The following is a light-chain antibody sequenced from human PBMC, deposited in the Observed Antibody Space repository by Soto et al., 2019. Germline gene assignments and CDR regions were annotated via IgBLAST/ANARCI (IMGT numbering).Light chain of an antibody. J-gene: IGKJ1*01. CDR3: QKHGSSPVT. Sequence: EIVLTQSPGTLSLSPGQRATLSCRASQSVSSTYFAWYQQKPGQAPSLLIYGASTRATGIPARFSGSGSGTDFSLTITRLESEDFAVYYCQKHGSSPVTFGQGTKVE. CDR2: GAS. V-gene: IGKV3-20*01. CDR1: QSVSSTY.